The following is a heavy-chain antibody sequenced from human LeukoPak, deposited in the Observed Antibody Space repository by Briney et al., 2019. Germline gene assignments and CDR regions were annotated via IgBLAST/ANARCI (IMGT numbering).Heavy chain of an antibody. J-gene: IGHJ4*02. V-gene: IGHV3-48*03. CDR1: GFTFSSYA. D-gene: IGHD5-12*01. Sequence: GGSLRLSCAASGFTFSSYAMSWVRQAPGTGLEWVSYISTSGITIYYADSVKGRFTISRDNAKNSLYLQMSSLRAEDTAVYYCAREMGGYPFDYWGQGTLVTVSS. CDR2: ISTSGITI. CDR3: AREMGGYPFDY.